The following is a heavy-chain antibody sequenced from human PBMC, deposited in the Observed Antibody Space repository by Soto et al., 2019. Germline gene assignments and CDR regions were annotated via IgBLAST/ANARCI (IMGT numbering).Heavy chain of an antibody. CDR2: IYSGGST. D-gene: IGHD3-9*01. CDR1: GFTVSSNY. CDR3: ARDHLYYDILTGYSIDYFDY. Sequence: GGSLRLSCAASGFTVSSNYMSWVRQAPGKGLEWVSVIYSGGSTYYADSVKGRFTISRANSKNTLYLQMNSRRAEDTAVYYCARDHLYYDILTGYSIDYFDYWGQGTLVTVSS. V-gene: IGHV3-66*01. J-gene: IGHJ4*02.